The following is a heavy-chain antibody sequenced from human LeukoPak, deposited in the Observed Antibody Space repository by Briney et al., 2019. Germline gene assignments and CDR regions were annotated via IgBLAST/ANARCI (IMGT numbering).Heavy chain of an antibody. J-gene: IGHJ4*02. CDR2: INPSGGST. CDR1: GYTFTGYY. V-gene: IGHV1-46*01. Sequence: ASVKVSCKASGYTFTGYYMHWVRQAPGQGLEWMGIINPSGGSTSYAQKFQGRVTMTRDTSTSTAYMELRSLRSDDTAVYYCARDLRRGSSSWYVSGGDYWGQGTLVTVSS. D-gene: IGHD6-13*01. CDR3: ARDLRRGSSSWYVSGGDY.